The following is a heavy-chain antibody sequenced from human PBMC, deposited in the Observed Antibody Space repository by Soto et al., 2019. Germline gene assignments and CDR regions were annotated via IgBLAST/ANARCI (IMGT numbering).Heavy chain of an antibody. CDR3: ARAGGTTVTGLWHFDS. V-gene: IGHV3-33*01. J-gene: IGHJ4*02. D-gene: IGHD4-17*01. Sequence: QVQLEESGGGVVQPGRSLRLSCGASGFTFNTYSMHWVRQPPGKGLEWLAAIWYDGTQKYYADSVKGRFIISRANSKNTLYVEMNSLRAEDTAVYYCARAGGTTVTGLWHFDSWGQGTLVTVSS. CDR1: GFTFNTYS. CDR2: IWYDGTQK.